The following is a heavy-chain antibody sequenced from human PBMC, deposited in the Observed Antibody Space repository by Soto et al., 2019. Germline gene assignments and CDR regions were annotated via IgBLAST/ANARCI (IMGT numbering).Heavy chain of an antibody. CDR1: GVTFSSYA. Sequence: SVKVSCKASGVTFSSYAISWVRQAPGQGLEWMGGIIPIFGTANYAQKFQGRVTITADKSTSTAYMELSSLRSEDTAVYYCASGQRSENIMDVWGQGTTVTVSS. J-gene: IGHJ6*02. V-gene: IGHV1-69*06. D-gene: IGHD6-25*01. CDR3: ASGQRSENIMDV. CDR2: IIPIFGTA.